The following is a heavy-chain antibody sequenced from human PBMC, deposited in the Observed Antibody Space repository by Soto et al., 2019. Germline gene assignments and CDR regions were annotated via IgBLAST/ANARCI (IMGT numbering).Heavy chain of an antibody. CDR1: GFTFSSYT. Sequence: GSLRLSCSASGFTFSSYTMHWVRQAPGKGLDYVSVIRGNGDSPFYADSVKGRFTISRDNSKNALYLLMSSLSADDKAVYYCVKSRGGNNFDFFDWGQGALVTVSS. V-gene: IGHV3-64D*06. CDR3: VKSRGGNNFDFFD. D-gene: IGHD5-12*01. J-gene: IGHJ4*02. CDR2: IRGNGDSP.